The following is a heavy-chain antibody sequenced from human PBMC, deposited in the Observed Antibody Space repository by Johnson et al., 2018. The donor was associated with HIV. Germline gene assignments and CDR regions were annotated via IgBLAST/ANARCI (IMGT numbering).Heavy chain of an antibody. CDR1: GFTFNSYA. Sequence: QVQLVESGGGLAKPAWSLRLSCAASGFTFNSYAMHWVRQAPGKGLEWVAIISYDGSNKYYADSVKGRFTISRDNSKNTVYLQMSSLRAEDTAVYHCARDQDWGYYDSKAFDIWGQGTMVTVSS. CDR3: ARDQDWGYYDSKAFDI. V-gene: IGHV3-30*04. J-gene: IGHJ3*02. D-gene: IGHD3-22*01. CDR2: ISYDGSNK.